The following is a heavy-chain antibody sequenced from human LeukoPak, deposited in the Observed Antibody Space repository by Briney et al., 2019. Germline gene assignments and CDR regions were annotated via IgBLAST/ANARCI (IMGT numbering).Heavy chain of an antibody. Sequence: PGGSLRLSCTACRFTFSSYSKNWVRQAPGKGLEWISSISSSSSYIYYADSVKGRFTISTDNAKNSLYLQMNSLRAEDTAVYYCARAIAARHDAFHIWGQGTMVTVSS. CDR2: ISSSSSYI. D-gene: IGHD6-6*01. V-gene: IGHV3-21*01. CDR1: RFTFSSYS. J-gene: IGHJ3*02. CDR3: ARAIAARHDAFHI.